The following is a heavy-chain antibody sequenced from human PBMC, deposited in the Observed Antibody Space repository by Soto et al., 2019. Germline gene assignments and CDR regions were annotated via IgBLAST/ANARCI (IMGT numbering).Heavy chain of an antibody. CDR3: ARYTYSSGRFDP. D-gene: IGHD6-19*01. Sequence: SETLSLTCTVSGGSISSGDYYWSWIRQPPGKGLEWIGYIYYSGSTYYNPSLKSRVTISVDTSKNQFSLKLSSVAAADTAVYYCARYTYSSGRFDPWGQGTLVTVSS. CDR1: GGSISSGDYY. V-gene: IGHV4-30-4*01. CDR2: IYYSGST. J-gene: IGHJ5*02.